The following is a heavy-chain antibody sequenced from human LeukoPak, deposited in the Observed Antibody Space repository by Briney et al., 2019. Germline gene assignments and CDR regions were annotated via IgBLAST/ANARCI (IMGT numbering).Heavy chain of an antibody. V-gene: IGHV3-48*03. Sequence: PGGSLRLSCAASGFTFSSYEMNWVRQAPGKGLEWVSYISSSGSTIYYADSVKGRFTISRDNAKNSLYLQMNSLRAEDTAVYYCARDSSSWYYYYYYMDVWGKGTTVTISS. CDR3: ARDSSSWYYYYYYMDV. D-gene: IGHD6-13*01. CDR2: ISSSGSTI. J-gene: IGHJ6*03. CDR1: GFTFSSYE.